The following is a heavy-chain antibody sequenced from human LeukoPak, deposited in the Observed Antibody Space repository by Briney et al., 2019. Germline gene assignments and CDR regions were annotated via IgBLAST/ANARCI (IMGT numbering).Heavy chain of an antibody. V-gene: IGHV1-2*02. CDR2: INPNSGGT. D-gene: IGHD6-13*01. CDR3: ARGQYSSSWFFY. J-gene: IGHJ4*02. CDR1: GGTFSSYA. Sequence: ASVKVSCKASGGTFSSYAISWVRQAPGQGLGWMGWINPNSGGTNYAQKFQGRVTMTRDTSISTAYMELSRLRSDDTAVYYCARGQYSSSWFFYWGQGTLVTVSS.